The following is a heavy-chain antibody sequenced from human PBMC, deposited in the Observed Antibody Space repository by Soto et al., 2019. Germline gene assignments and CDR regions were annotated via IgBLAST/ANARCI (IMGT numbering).Heavy chain of an antibody. CDR2: IYHSGNT. CDR3: ATRGWNEDFYYYYGMDV. J-gene: IGHJ6*02. CDR1: GDSVTRSNW. V-gene: IGHV4-4*02. D-gene: IGHD1-1*01. Sequence: QVQLQESGPGLVKPSGTLSLTCAVSGDSVTRSNWWSWVRQSPGKGLEWIGEIYHSGNTKYNPSLNSRVTISVDKAKDQFSLNLASVTAADTAVYYCATRGWNEDFYYYYGMDVWCQGTTVTVSS.